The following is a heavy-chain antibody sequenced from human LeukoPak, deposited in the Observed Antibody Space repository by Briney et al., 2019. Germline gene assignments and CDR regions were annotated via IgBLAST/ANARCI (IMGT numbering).Heavy chain of an antibody. CDR1: GGSFSGYY. CDR3: ARSIAVAVIYWYFDL. D-gene: IGHD6-19*01. Sequence: SETLSLTCAVYGGSFSGYYWSWIRQPPGKGLEWIGEINHSGSTNYNPSLKSRVTISVDTSKNQFSLKLSSVTAADTAVYYCARSIAVAVIYWYFDLWGRGTLVTVSS. J-gene: IGHJ2*01. CDR2: INHSGST. V-gene: IGHV4-34*01.